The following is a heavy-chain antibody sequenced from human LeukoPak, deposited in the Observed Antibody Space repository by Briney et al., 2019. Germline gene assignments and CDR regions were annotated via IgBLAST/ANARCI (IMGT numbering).Heavy chain of an antibody. J-gene: IGHJ4*02. D-gene: IGHD3-3*01. CDR3: AIHHTVFGVIIPIHFDS. CDR1: GYTFNKYW. CDR2: IDPSDSDT. V-gene: IGHV5-51*01. Sequence: GESLKISCKGSGYTFNKYWIAWVRQMPGKGLEWMGMIDPSDSDTRYNPSFEGQVTMSADTSINTAYLQWSSLTASDTAIYYCAIHHTVFGVIIPIHFDSWGPGTSVTVSS.